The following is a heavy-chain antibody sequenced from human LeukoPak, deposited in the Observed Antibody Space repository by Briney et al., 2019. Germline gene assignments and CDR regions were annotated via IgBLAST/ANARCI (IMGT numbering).Heavy chain of an antibody. J-gene: IGHJ5*02. CDR1: GYTFIAYY. CDR3: ARDWSFWFDP. V-gene: IGHV1-2*02. Sequence: ASVKVSCKASGYTFIAYYMHWVRQAPGQGLEWMGWINPNSGGTNYAQKFQGRVTMTRDTSISTAYMDLSRLRSDDTAVYYCARDWSFWFDPWGQGTLVTVSS. CDR2: INPNSGGT.